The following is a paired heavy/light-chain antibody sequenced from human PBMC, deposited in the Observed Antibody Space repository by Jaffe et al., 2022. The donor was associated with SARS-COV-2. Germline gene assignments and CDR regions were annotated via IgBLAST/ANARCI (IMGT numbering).Light chain of an antibody. CDR3: QQSYSTPLT. CDR2: TTS. V-gene: IGKV1-39*01. CDR1: QSISSY. J-gene: IGKJ4*01. Sequence: DIQMTQSPSSLSASVGDRVTITCRASQSISSYLNWYQQKPGKAPKLLIYTTSNLHSGVPSRFSGSGSGTDFTLTISSLHPEDFATYYCQQSYSTPLTFGGGTKVEIK.
Heavy chain of an antibody. Sequence: EVQLLESGGGLVQPGGSLRLSCAASGFTFSSNAMSWVRQAPGKGLEWVSSIGNSGDNTYYADSVKGRFTISRDNSKNTLYLQMNSLRAEDTAVYFCAKDFWSGYYGSYWGQGTLVTVSS. CDR3: AKDFWSGYYGSY. V-gene: IGHV3-23*01. D-gene: IGHD3-3*01. CDR2: IGNSGDNT. CDR1: GFTFSSNA. J-gene: IGHJ4*02.